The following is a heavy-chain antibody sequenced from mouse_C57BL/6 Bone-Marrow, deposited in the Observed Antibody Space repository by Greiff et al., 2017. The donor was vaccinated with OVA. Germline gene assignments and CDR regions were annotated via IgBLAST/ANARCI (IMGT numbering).Heavy chain of an antibody. V-gene: IGHV1-83*01. CDR2: YPGSGNTY. D-gene: IGHD1-1*01. Sequence: VQLQQSGPELVKPGASVKMSCKASGYTFTDYYMHWVKQKPGKGLEWIGEIYPGSGNTYYNEKFKGKATLTADTSSSTAYMQLSSLTSEDSAVYFCARFITTVVPHFDYWGQGTTLTVSS. CDR3: RFITTVVPHFDY. J-gene: IGHJ2*01. CDR1: YTFTDYYM.